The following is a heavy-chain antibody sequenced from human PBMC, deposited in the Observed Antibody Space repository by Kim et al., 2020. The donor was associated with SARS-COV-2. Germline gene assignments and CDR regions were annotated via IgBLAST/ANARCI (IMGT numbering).Heavy chain of an antibody. Sequence: TLSLTCSVSSYSISSFYYWGWIRQPPGKGLEWIGSISHSGNTYFNPSLKSRVTISVDTSKNQFSLKVSSVTAADTAVYYCARDKVGIAVAGYYFDYWGQGTLVTVSS. CDR2: ISHSGNT. J-gene: IGHJ4*02. V-gene: IGHV4-38-2*02. D-gene: IGHD6-19*01. CDR1: SYSISSFYY. CDR3: ARDKVGIAVAGYYFDY.